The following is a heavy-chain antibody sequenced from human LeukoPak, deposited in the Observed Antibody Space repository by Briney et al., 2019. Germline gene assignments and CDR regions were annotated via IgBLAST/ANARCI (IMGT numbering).Heavy chain of an antibody. Sequence: SVKVSCKASGGTFSSYAISWVRQAPGQGLEWMGGIIPIFGTANYAQKFQGRVTITADGSTSTAYMELSSLRSEDTAVYYCARVGSSSGPSNWFDPWGQGTLVTVSS. V-gene: IGHV1-69*13. CDR3: ARVGSSSGPSNWFDP. D-gene: IGHD6-19*01. CDR1: GGTFSSYA. J-gene: IGHJ5*02. CDR2: IIPIFGTA.